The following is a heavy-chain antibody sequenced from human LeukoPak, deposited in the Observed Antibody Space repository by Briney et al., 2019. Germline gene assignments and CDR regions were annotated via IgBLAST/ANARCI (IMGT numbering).Heavy chain of an antibody. Sequence: PSETLSLTCAVYGGSFSGYYWSWVRQPPGKGLEWSGEINHSGSTNYNPSLKSRVTISVDTSKNQFSLKLSSVTAADTAAYYCARRIIAVAGTDYFDYWGQGTLVTVSS. CDR1: GGSFSGYY. J-gene: IGHJ4*02. CDR3: ARRIIAVAGTDYFDY. V-gene: IGHV4-34*01. CDR2: INHSGST. D-gene: IGHD6-19*01.